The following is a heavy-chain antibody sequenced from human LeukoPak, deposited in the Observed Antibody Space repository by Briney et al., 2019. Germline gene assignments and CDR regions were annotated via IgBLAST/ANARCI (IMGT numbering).Heavy chain of an antibody. Sequence: GGSLRLSCTASGFTFGDYAMSWVRQAPGKGLEWVGFIRSRAYSGATEYAASVKGRFTISRDDSKSIAYLQMSSLKTEDTAVYYCTRARRYDYVWGSYRYTDYWGQGTLVTVSA. J-gene: IGHJ4*02. CDR2: IRSRAYSGAT. CDR3: TRARRYDYVWGSYRYTDY. CDR1: GFTFGDYA. D-gene: IGHD3-16*02. V-gene: IGHV3-49*04.